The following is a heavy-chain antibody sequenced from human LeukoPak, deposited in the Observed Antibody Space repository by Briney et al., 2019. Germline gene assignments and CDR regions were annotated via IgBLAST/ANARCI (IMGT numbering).Heavy chain of an antibody. D-gene: IGHD3-22*01. Sequence: ASVKVSCKASGYTFTSYDINWVRQATGQGLEWMGWMNPNSGNTGYAQKFQGRVTITRNTSISTAYMELSSLRSEDTAVYYCARAWSYYYDSSGYSLSPLYYYYYMDVWGQGTLVTVSS. J-gene: IGHJ6*03. CDR2: MNPNSGNT. CDR1: GYTFTSYD. CDR3: ARAWSYYYDSSGYSLSPLYYYYYMDV. V-gene: IGHV1-8*03.